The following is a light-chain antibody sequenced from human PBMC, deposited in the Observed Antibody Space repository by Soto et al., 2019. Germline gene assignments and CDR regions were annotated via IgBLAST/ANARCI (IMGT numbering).Light chain of an antibody. V-gene: IGKV1-9*01. CDR1: QGISSY. CDR2: AAS. Sequence: DIQLTQSPSFLSASVGDRVTITCRASQGISSYLAWYQQKPGKAPKLLIYAASTLQSGVPSRFSGSGSGTEFTLTISSLQPEDFATYYCQQLNRYPLTFGGGPRWRSN. J-gene: IGKJ4*01. CDR3: QQLNRYPLT.